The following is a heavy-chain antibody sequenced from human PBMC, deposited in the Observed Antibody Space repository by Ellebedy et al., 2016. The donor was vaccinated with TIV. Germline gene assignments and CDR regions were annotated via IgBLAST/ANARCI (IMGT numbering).Heavy chain of an antibody. D-gene: IGHD3-22*01. CDR3: TKDYYDSSGYYRSRAFDY. Sequence: GGSLRLSXAASGFTFSSYWMHWVRQAPGKGLVLVSRINKDGSSTNYADSVKGRFTISRDNAKNSLYLQMSSLRAEDTALYYCTKDYYDSSGYYRSRAFDYWGQGTLVTVSS. J-gene: IGHJ4*02. CDR2: INKDGSST. CDR1: GFTFSSYW. V-gene: IGHV3-74*01.